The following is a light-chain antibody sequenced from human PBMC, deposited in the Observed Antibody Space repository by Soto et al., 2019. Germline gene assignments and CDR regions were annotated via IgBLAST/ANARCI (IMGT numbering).Light chain of an antibody. CDR1: QSIGMF. V-gene: IGKV1-39*01. CDR2: RSS. CDR3: QQNYRPPLT. Sequence: DIQMTQSPSSLSASVVDTVTITCRASQSIGMFSSWYQQNPGKAPKLLMYRSSTLQNEVPSSFIGSGSGTFFSPTIRSLQLEDFAPYYCQQNYRPPLTLGGGATGDTK. J-gene: IGKJ4*01.